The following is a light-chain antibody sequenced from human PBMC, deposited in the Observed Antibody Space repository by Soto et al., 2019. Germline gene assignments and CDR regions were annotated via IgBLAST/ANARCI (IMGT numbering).Light chain of an antibody. V-gene: IGKV1-39*01. J-gene: IGKJ1*01. Sequence: DIQMTQSPVSLSASVGDRGTITCRASKNIRDSLIWYQQTPGKAPRFLIFSASRLQSGVPSRFSGSGTGTEFSLTISSLQAEDFATYDCQQNYSTPVTFGQGTKVEVK. CDR3: QQNYSTPVT. CDR2: SAS. CDR1: KNIRDS.